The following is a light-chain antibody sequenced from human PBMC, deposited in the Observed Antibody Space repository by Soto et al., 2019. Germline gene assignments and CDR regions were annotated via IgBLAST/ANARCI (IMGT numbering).Light chain of an antibody. Sequence: EIVLTQSPGTLSLSPGERATLSCRASQSVTSGYLGWYQQKPGQAPRLLIYGASSRATGISDRFSGSGSGTDFTPTISRLEPEDFAVYYCQQYATSPPMFPFGQGTKVEIK. CDR3: QQYATSPPMFP. CDR2: GAS. CDR1: QSVTSGY. J-gene: IGKJ2*01. V-gene: IGKV3-20*01.